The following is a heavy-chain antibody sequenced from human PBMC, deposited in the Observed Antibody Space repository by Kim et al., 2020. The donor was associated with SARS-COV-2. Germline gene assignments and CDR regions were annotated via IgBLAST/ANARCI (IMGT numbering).Heavy chain of an antibody. J-gene: IGHJ4*02. CDR2: IYSGGST. V-gene: IGHV3-53*01. D-gene: IGHD6-13*01. CDR1: GFTVSSKY. CDR3: VRGYTSSWILFVY. Sequence: GGSLRLSCAASGFTVSSKYMSWVRQAPGKGLEWVSVIYSGGSTYYADSVKGRFTISRDNSKNTLYLQMSSLRAEDTAVYYCVRGYTSSWILFVYWGQGTLVTVSS.